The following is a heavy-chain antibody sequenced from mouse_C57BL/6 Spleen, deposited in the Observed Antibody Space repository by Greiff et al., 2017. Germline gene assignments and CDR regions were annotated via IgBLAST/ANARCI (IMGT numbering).Heavy chain of an antibody. CDR2: IDPSDSET. V-gene: IGHV1-52*01. D-gene: IGHD2-2*01. Sequence: VKLQQPGAELVRPGSSVKLSCKASGYTFTSYWMHWVKQRPIQGLEWIGNIDPSDSETHYNQKFKDKATLTVDKSSSTAYMQLSSLTSEDSAVYYCARWDGYDVAYWGQGTLVTVSA. J-gene: IGHJ3*01. CDR1: GYTFTSYW. CDR3: ARWDGYDVAY.